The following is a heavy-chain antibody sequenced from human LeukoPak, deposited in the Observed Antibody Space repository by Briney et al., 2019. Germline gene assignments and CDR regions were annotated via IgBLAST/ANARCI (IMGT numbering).Heavy chain of an antibody. CDR3: ARKRYSSGWYYFDY. V-gene: IGHV4-39*01. CDR2: IYYSGST. Sequence: SETLSLTRTVSGGSVSSGSYYWGWIRQPPGKGLEWIGNIYYSGSTYYNPSLKSRVTISVDTSKNQFSLKLSSVTAADTAVYYCARKRYSSGWYYFDYWGQGTLVTVSS. D-gene: IGHD6-19*01. J-gene: IGHJ4*02. CDR1: GGSVSSGSYY.